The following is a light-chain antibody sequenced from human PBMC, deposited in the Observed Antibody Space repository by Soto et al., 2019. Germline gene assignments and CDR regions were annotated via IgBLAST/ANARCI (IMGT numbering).Light chain of an antibody. CDR2: GNS. CDR3: QSYDSSLSAL. V-gene: IGLV1-40*01. Sequence: QAVVTQPPSVSGAPGQRVTISCTGSSSNIGAGYDVHWYQQLPGTAPKLLIYGNSNRPSGVPDRFSGSKSGISASLAITGLQAEDEADYYCQSYDSSLSALFGGGTKLTVL. CDR1: SSNIGAGYD. J-gene: IGLJ3*02.